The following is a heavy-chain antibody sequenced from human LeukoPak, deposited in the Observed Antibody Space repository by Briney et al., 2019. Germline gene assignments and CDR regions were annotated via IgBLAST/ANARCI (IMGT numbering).Heavy chain of an antibody. D-gene: IGHD3-22*01. J-gene: IGHJ3*02. CDR1: GYSFTSYW. V-gene: IGHV5-51*01. CDR3: ARPTRHYYDSSGYYSGIAAFDI. Sequence: GESLKISCKGSGYSFTSYWIGWVRQMPGKGLEWMGIIYPGDSDTRYSPSFQGQVTISADKSISTAYLQWSSLKASDTAIYYCARPTRHYYDSSGYYSGIAAFDIWGQGTMVTVSS. CDR2: IYPGDSDT.